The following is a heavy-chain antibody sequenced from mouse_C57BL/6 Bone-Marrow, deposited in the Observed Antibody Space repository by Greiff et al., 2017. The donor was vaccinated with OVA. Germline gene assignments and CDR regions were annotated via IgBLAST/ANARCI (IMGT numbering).Heavy chain of an antibody. Sequence: QVQLKESGAELVKPGASVKLSCKASGYTFTSYWMHWVKQRPGQGLEWIGMIHPNSGSTNYNEKFKSKATLTVDKSSSTAYMQLSSLTSEDSAVYYCARRYDYDVDYWGQGTTLTVSS. J-gene: IGHJ2*01. V-gene: IGHV1-64*01. CDR3: ARRYDYDVDY. CDR1: GYTFTSYW. D-gene: IGHD2-4*01. CDR2: IHPNSGST.